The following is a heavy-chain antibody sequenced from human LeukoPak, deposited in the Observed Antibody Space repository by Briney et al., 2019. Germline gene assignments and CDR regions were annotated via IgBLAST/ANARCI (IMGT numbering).Heavy chain of an antibody. CDR1: GFTFSSYG. D-gene: IGHD4-17*01. CDR2: IRYDGTNK. V-gene: IGHV3-30*02. J-gene: IGHJ6*03. CDR3: AKDRDYGDYPSAYYYYMDV. Sequence: GGSLRLSCAAPGFTFSSYGIHWVRQAPGKGLEWVAFIRYDGTNKWYVDSVKGRFTISRDNSKNTLYLQMNSLRVEDTAVYHCAKDRDYGDYPSAYYYYMDVWGKGTTVTVSS.